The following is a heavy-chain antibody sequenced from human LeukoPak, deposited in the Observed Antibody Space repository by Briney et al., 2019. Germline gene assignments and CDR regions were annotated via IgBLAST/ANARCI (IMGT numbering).Heavy chain of an antibody. CDR2: ISWNSGSI. J-gene: IGHJ4*02. CDR3: AKEIGYSYGNIDY. Sequence: GGSLRLSCAASGFTFDDYAMNWVRQAPGKGLEWVSGISWNSGSIGYADSVKGRFTISRDNAKNSLYLQMNSLRAEDTALYYCAKEIGYSYGNIDYWGQGTLVTVSS. V-gene: IGHV3-9*01. CDR1: GFTFDDYA. D-gene: IGHD5-18*01.